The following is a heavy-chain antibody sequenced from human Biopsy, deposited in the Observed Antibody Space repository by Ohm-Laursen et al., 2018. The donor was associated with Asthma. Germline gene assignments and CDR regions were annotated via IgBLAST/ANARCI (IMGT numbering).Heavy chain of an antibody. CDR3: ARKAGSCISRTCYSLDF. D-gene: IGHD2-2*01. J-gene: IGHJ4*02. CDR1: GGTFNTYV. V-gene: IGHV1-69*01. CDR2: INSVFGTT. Sequence: FSVKVSCKSLGGTFNTYVIGWVRQAPGQGLEWMGGINSVFGTTTYPQKFQDRVTITADDSTSTVYMELSSLRSEDTAVYYCARKAGSCISRTCYSLDFWGQGTLVTVSS.